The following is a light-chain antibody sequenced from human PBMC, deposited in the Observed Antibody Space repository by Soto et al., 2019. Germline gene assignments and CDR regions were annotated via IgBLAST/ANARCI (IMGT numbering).Light chain of an antibody. J-gene: IGKJ1*01. CDR3: QQYNSNSWT. CDR2: DAS. V-gene: IGKV1-5*01. CDR1: QSISSW. Sequence: DIQMTQSPSTLSASVGDSVTITCRASQSISSWLAWYQQKPGKAPKLLIYDASSLESGVPSRFSGSGSGTEFTLTISSLQPDDFATYYCQQYNSNSWTVGQGTKVEIK.